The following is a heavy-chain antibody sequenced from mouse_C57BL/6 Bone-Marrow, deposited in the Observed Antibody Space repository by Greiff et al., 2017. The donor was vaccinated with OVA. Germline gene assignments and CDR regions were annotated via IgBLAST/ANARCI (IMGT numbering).Heavy chain of an antibody. CDR1: GYSFTAYY. CDR2: IYPGSGNT. CDR3: ARADYYGSSYGAMDY. J-gene: IGHJ4*01. Sequence: VQLQSGAELVRPGASVKLSCKASGYSFTAYYINWVKQRPGQGLEWIARIYPGSGNTYYNEKFKSKATLTAEKSSSTAYMQLSSLTSEDSAVYFCARADYYGSSYGAMDYWGQGTSVTVSS. V-gene: IGHV1-76*01. D-gene: IGHD1-1*01.